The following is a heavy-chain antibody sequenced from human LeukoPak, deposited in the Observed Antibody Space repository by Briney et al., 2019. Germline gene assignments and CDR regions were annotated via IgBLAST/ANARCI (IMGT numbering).Heavy chain of an antibody. Sequence: SETLSLTCTVSGGSISSYYWSWIRQPPGKGLEWIGYIYYTGTTNYSPSLWSRVTISVDTSKSQFSLNLSSVTSADTAVYYCARAEPSRPFDYWGQGALVTVSS. CDR3: ARAEPSRPFDY. J-gene: IGHJ4*02. CDR1: GGSISSYY. CDR2: IYYTGTT. D-gene: IGHD1-14*01. V-gene: IGHV4-59*01.